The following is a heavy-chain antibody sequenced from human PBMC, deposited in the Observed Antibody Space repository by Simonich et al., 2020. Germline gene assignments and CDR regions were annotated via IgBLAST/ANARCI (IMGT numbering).Heavy chain of an antibody. CDR3: ARGLIGGSYYY. CDR1: GGSFSGYY. D-gene: IGHD1-26*01. CDR2: INHSGST. V-gene: IGHV4-34*01. Sequence: QVQLQQWGAGLLKPSETLSLTCAVYGGSFSGYYWSWILQPPGKGLEWIGEINHSGSTNYNPSRKSRVTISVDTSKNQFSLKLSSVTAADTAVYYCARGLIGGSYYYWGQGTLVTVSS. J-gene: IGHJ4*02.